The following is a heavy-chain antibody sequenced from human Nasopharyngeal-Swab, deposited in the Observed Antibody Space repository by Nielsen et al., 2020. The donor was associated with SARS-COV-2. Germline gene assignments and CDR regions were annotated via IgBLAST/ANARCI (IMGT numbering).Heavy chain of an antibody. D-gene: IGHD3-16*01. CDR2: IHYGGTT. V-gene: IGHV4-39*07. CDR3: ARDSIYYNYKDV. J-gene: IGHJ6*04. Sequence: WIRQSPGKGLEWIGSIHYGGTTYYNSSLKSRVTISIDTSKSQLSLNLYSVTAADTAVYYCARDSIYYNYKDVWGTGTTVTVSS.